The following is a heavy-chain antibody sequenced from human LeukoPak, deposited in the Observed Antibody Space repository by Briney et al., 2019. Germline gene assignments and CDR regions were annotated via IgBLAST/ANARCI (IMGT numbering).Heavy chain of an antibody. V-gene: IGHV3-49*03. CDR2: IRSKAYGGTT. Sequence: GGSLRLSCTAAGFTFGDYAMSWFRQAPGKGLEWVGFIRSKAYGGTTEYAASVKGRFTISRDDSKSIAYLQMNSLKTEDTAVYYCTRGGWFGELGDFDYWGQGTLVTVSS. CDR1: GFTFGDYA. D-gene: IGHD3-10*01. CDR3: TRGGWFGELGDFDY. J-gene: IGHJ4*02.